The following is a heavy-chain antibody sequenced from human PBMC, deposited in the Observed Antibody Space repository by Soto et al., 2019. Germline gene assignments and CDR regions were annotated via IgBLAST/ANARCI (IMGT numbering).Heavy chain of an antibody. D-gene: IGHD1-1*01. J-gene: IGHJ4*02. V-gene: IGHV3-23*01. CDR2: ISGSGGST. Sequence: GGSLRLSCAASGFTFSSYAMSWVRQAPGKGLEWVSAISGSGGSTYYADSVKGRFTISRDNSKNTLYLQMNSLRAEDTAVYYCAKFVRTPSSETIKAGPTVFFDYWGQGTLVTVSS. CDR1: GFTFSSYA. CDR3: AKFVRTPSSETIKAGPTVFFDY.